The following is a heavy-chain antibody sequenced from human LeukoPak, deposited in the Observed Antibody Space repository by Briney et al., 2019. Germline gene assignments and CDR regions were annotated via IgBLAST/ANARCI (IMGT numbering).Heavy chain of an antibody. CDR3: AREPVAGTNYYFDY. V-gene: IGHV3-30-3*01. CDR1: GFTFSSYA. Sequence: GRSLRLSCAASGFTFSSYAMHWVRQAPGKGLEWVAVISYDGSNKYYADSVKGRFTISRDNSKNTLYLQMNSLRAEDTAVYYCAREPVAGTNYYFDYWGQGTLVTVSS. D-gene: IGHD6-19*01. J-gene: IGHJ4*02. CDR2: ISYDGSNK.